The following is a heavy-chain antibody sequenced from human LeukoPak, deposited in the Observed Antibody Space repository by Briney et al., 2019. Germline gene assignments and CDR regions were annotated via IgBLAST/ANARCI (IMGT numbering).Heavy chain of an antibody. V-gene: IGHV3-33*01. CDR1: GFTFSSYG. CDR3: ARDTDGGSATDY. CDR2: IWYDGSNK. J-gene: IGHJ4*02. D-gene: IGHD1-26*01. Sequence: GGSLRLSCAASGFTFSSYGMHWVRRAPGKGLEWVAVIWYDGSNKYYADSVKGRFTISRDNSKNTLYLQMNSLRAEDTAVYYCARDTDGGSATDYWGQGTLVTVSS.